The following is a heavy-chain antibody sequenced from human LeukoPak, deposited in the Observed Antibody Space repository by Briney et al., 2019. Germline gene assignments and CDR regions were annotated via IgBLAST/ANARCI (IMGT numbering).Heavy chain of an antibody. V-gene: IGHV3-11*01. D-gene: IGHD1-7*01. CDR3: ARENWNYDGTYYYYYVDV. J-gene: IGHJ6*03. Sequence: GGSLRLSCATSGFNFSDYYMNWIRQAPGKGLEWVSYISSSGTIKYYADSMKGRFTISRDNAKNSLYLQLNSLRVEDTAVYYCARENWNYDGTYYYYYVDVWGTGTTVTVSS. CDR1: GFNFSDYY. CDR2: ISSSGTIK.